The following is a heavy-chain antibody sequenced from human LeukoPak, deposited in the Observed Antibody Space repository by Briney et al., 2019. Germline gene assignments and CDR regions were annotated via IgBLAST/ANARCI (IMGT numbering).Heavy chain of an antibody. CDR2: ISGSGGST. D-gene: IGHD6-19*01. V-gene: IGHV3-23*01. CDR3: AKVAGYSSGWYGGDFDY. CDR1: GFIFSSYA. Sequence: GGSLRLSFAAPGFIFSSYAMSWVRQAPGKGLEWVSAISGSGGSTYYADSVKGRFTISRDNSKNTLYLQMNSLRAEDTAVYYCAKVAGYSSGWYGGDFDYWGQGTLVTVSS. J-gene: IGHJ4*02.